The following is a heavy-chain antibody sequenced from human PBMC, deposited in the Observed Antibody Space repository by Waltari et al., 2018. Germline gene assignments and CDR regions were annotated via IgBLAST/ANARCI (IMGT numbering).Heavy chain of an antibody. J-gene: IGHJ4*02. D-gene: IGHD7-27*01. CDR2: ISDAGGII. V-gene: IGHV3-23*01. CDR1: RFTFSTYV. CDR3: ARGSGVDS. Sequence: EVQLLESGGGLVQPGGPLRLSCAASRFTFSTYVMTWVRQAPGKGLGWVSSISDAGGIINYAASVKGRFIISRDNSKNTLYLQMNSLRADDTAVYYCARGSGVDSWGQGTLVTISS.